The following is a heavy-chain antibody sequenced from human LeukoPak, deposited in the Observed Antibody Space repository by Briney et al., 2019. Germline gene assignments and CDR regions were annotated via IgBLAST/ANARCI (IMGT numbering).Heavy chain of an antibody. D-gene: IGHD3-3*01. CDR3: ATDQGAYDFWSGYPIDY. J-gene: IGHJ4*02. CDR2: ISGSGGST. V-gene: IGHV3-23*01. CDR1: GFTFSSYA. Sequence: PGGSLRLSCAASGFTFSSYAMSWVRQAPGKGLEWVSAISGSGGSTYYADSVKGRFTISRDNSKNTLYLQMNSLRAEDTAVYYCATDQGAYDFWSGYPIDYWGQGTLVTVSS.